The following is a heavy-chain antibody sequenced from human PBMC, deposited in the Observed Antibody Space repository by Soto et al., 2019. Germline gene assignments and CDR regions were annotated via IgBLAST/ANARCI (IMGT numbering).Heavy chain of an antibody. CDR2: FVTTGDT. Sequence: PGGSLRLSCVASGFTFSNYDMHWVRQPTGKGLEWVSTFVTTGDTYYPGSVKGRFTISRENAKNSLYLQMNSLRDEDTAVYYCARSSSNYGMDVWGKGTTVTVS. V-gene: IGHV3-13*01. CDR1: GFTFSNYD. CDR3: ARSSSNYGMDV. J-gene: IGHJ6*04. D-gene: IGHD6-6*01.